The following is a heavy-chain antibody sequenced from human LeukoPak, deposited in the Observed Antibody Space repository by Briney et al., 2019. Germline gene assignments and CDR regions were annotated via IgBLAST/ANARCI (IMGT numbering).Heavy chain of an antibody. Sequence: SETLTLTCAVYGGSFSGYYWSWIRQPPGKGLEWIGEINHSGSTNYNPSLKSRVTISVDTSKNQFSLKLSSVTAADTAVYHCARAAVTTPANWFDPWGQGTLVTVSS. CDR2: INHSGST. D-gene: IGHD4-11*01. J-gene: IGHJ5*02. CDR1: GGSFSGYY. V-gene: IGHV4-34*01. CDR3: ARAAVTTPANWFDP.